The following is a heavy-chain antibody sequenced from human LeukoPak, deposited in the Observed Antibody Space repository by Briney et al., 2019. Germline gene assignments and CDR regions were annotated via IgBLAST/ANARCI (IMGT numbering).Heavy chain of an antibody. CDR2: ISTSSSYI. CDR3: ARDSTNYYDRDDAFDI. V-gene: IGHV3-21*01. CDR1: GFTFSSYN. Sequence: GGSLRLSCAASGFTFSSYNMNWVRQAPGKGLEWVSSISTSSSYIYYTDSVKGRFTISRDNAKNSLYLQMNSLRAEDTAVYYCARDSTNYYDRDDAFDIWGQGTMVTVSS. J-gene: IGHJ3*02. D-gene: IGHD3-22*01.